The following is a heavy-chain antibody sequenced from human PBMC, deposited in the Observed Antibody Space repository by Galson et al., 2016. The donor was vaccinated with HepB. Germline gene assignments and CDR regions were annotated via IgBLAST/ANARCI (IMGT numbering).Heavy chain of an antibody. Sequence: SLRLSCAVSQLSISSSAMSWVRQAPGKGLGWVSSISAGGGSEYTDSVKGRFTTSRDISKNTLYLQMSSLRAEDTAVYYCARCSVYSSGWCNSFDPWGQGTLAIVSS. J-gene: IGHJ5*02. V-gene: IGHV3-23*01. CDR3: ARCSVYSSGWCNSFDP. CDR1: QLSISSSA. CDR2: ISAGGGSE. D-gene: IGHD6-19*01.